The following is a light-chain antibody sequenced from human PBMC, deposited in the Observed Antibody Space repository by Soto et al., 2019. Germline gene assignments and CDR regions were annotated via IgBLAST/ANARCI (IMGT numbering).Light chain of an antibody. V-gene: IGLV2-11*01. CDR3: CSCESTYTSV. CDR2: DVS. J-gene: IGLJ3*02. Sequence: QSALTQPRSVSGSPGQSVTISCTGTSSDVGGYNYVSWYQQHPGKAPKLMIYDVSKRPSRVPDRFSGSKSGNTASLTISGLQAEDEADYYCCSCESTYTSVFGGGTKLTVL. CDR1: SSDVGGYNY.